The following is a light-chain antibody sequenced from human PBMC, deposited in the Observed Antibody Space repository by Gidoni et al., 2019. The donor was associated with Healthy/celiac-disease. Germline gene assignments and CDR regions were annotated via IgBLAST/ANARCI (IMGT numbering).Light chain of an antibody. J-gene: IGKJ1*01. CDR2: AAA. Sequence: DIQMTHSPSSLSASVGDRVTITCRASQSISSYLNWYQQKPGKDPKLLLYAAASLQSGVPSRFSGSGAATDFTLTSSSLQPEDFVTYYYQQSYSTLWTFGQGTKVEIK. V-gene: IGKV1-39*01. CDR3: QQSYSTLWT. CDR1: QSISSY.